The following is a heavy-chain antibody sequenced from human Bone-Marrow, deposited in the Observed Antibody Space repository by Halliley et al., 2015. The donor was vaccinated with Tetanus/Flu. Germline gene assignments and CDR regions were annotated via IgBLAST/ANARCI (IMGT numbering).Heavy chain of an antibody. CDR3: ARDGDHNWFDP. V-gene: IGHV4-59*01. CDR2: IYNSGNT. Sequence: TLSLTCTVSGGSISSDYWSWIRLPPGKGLEWIGYIYNSGNTNYNPSLRTRVTISIDTSKNQFFLRLYSVTAADTAVYYCARDGDHNWFDPWVQGTLVTVSS. J-gene: IGHJ5*02. CDR1: GGSISSDY. D-gene: IGHD3-3*01.